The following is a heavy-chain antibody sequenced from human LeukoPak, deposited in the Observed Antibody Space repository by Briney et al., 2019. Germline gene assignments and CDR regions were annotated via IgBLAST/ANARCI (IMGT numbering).Heavy chain of an antibody. CDR3: ARELREHGVFDI. CDR2: IIPIFGTA. V-gene: IGHV1-69*06. D-gene: IGHD1-26*01. CDR1: GGTFSSYA. J-gene: IGHJ3*02. Sequence: EASVKVSCKASGGTFSSYAISWVRQAPGQGLEWMGGIIPIFGTANYAQKFQGRVTITADKSTSTAYMELSSLRSEDTAVYYCARELREHGVFDIWGQGIMVTVSS.